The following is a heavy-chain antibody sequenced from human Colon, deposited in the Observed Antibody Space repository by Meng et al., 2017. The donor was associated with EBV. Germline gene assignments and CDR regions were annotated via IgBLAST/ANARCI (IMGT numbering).Heavy chain of an antibody. J-gene: IGHJ5*02. D-gene: IGHD2-21*02. CDR2: IYHGGTT. Sequence: QLLLEESDSGLVRPSQSLSLTGAVSGDSISSGDYSWSWIRQPPGQGLEWIGYIYHGGTTYNTSLKSRVTISVDNSKNQFSLRLTSVTAADTAVYYCARGPYCGGDCYWFDPWGQGTLVTVSS. CDR3: ARGPYCGGDCYWFDP. CDR1: GDSISSGDYS. V-gene: IGHV4-30-2*01.